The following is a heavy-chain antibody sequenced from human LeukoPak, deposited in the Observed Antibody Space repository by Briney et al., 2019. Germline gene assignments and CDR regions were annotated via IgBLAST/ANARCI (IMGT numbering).Heavy chain of an antibody. D-gene: IGHD4-17*01. CDR3: AKGLSTVTTIFGC. V-gene: IGHV3-7*03. J-gene: IGHJ4*02. CDR2: IKYDGSEK. Sequence: PGGSLRLSCAVSGFTFSNYWMNWVRQAPGKGLEWVASIKYDGSEKSYVDSVKGRFTISRDNSKNSLYLQMNSLRTEDTALYYCAKGLSTVTTIFGCWGQGTLVTVSS. CDR1: GFTFSNYW.